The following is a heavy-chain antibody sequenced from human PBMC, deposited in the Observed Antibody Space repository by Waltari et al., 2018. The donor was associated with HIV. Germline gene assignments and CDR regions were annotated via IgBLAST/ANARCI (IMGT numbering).Heavy chain of an antibody. D-gene: IGHD3-3*01. CDR3: AAPLFSYYDFWSGYFRMSDYYYYGMDV. CDR1: GFTFTSSA. CDR2: IVVGSGNT. J-gene: IGHJ6*02. Sequence: QMQLVQSGPEVKKPGTSVKVSCKASGFTFTSSAVQWVRQARGQRLEWIGWIVVGSGNTNYAQKFQERVTITRDMSTSTAYMELSSLRSEDTAVYYCAAPLFSYYDFWSGYFRMSDYYYYGMDVWGQGTTVTVSS. V-gene: IGHV1-58*01.